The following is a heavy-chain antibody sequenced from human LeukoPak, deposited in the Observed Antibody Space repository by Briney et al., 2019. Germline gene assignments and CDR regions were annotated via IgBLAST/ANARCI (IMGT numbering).Heavy chain of an antibody. CDR3: ARCPWNGGSWFLDL. D-gene: IGHD1-1*01. V-gene: IGHV3-11*04. J-gene: IGHJ2*01. CDR1: GFTFSDYY. Sequence: GGSLRLSGAASGFTFSDYYMNWIRQAPGKGLEWISYISSSGSVIYQADSVKGRFTISRDNAKNSLYLDMNRLRLEDTAVYYCARCPWNGGSWFLDLWGRGTLVTVSS. CDR2: ISSSGSVI.